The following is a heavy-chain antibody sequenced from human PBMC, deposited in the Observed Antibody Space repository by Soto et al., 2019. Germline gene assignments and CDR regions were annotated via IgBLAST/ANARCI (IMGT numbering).Heavy chain of an antibody. CDR1: GFTFSDHY. Sequence: EVQLVESGGGLVQPGGSLRLSCAASGFTFSDHYMDWVRQAPGKGLEWVGRTRNKDHSYTTEYAASVKGRFTISRDDSKNSLYLQMNSLKSEDTALYYCARSWLSGLGGMDVWGRGTTVTVS. V-gene: IGHV3-72*01. J-gene: IGHJ6*02. CDR3: ARSWLSGLGGMDV. D-gene: IGHD3-22*01. CDR2: TRNKDHSYTT.